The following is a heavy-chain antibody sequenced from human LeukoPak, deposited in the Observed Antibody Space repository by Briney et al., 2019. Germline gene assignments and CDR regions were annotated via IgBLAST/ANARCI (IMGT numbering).Heavy chain of an antibody. CDR2: IYYSGST. D-gene: IGHD1-26*01. J-gene: IGHJ4*02. CDR3: ARGKRVGATIDY. Sequence: PSETLSLTCTVSGGSISTSNYYWGWIRQPPGKGLEWIGSIYYSGSTYYNPSLKSRVTISVDTSKNQFSLKLSSVTAADTAVYYCARGKRVGATIDYWGQGTLVTVSS. CDR1: GGSISTSNYY. V-gene: IGHV4-39*07.